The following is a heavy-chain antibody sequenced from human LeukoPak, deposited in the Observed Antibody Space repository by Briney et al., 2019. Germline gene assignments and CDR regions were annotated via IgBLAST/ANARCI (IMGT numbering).Heavy chain of an antibody. J-gene: IGHJ5*02. D-gene: IGHD3-16*01. V-gene: IGHV1-2*02. CDR2: INPKNGGS. CDR1: GYTLTELS. CDR3: ARASFWESPINWFAP. Sequence: ASVKVSCKVSGYTLTELSMYWVRQAPGQGLEWVGWINPKNGGSNYAQKFQGRVTMTRDRSISTAYMELSRLTSDDTAVYYCARASFWESPINWFAPWGQGTLVTVSS.